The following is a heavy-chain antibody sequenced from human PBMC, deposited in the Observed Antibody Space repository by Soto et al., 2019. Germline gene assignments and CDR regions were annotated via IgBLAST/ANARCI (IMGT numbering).Heavy chain of an antibody. J-gene: IGHJ4*02. Sequence: EAQLLESGGDLVQPGGSLRLSCAASGFSFDNYAMSWVRQAPGKGLEWVSSITYTGVSTYYADSVKGRFTISRDNSKDTLYLQMNSLRAEDMAVYHCAKASVWYPYFDNWGQGTLVTVSS. CDR2: ITYTGVST. CDR3: AKASVWYPYFDN. CDR1: GFSFDNYA. V-gene: IGHV3-23*01. D-gene: IGHD6-13*01.